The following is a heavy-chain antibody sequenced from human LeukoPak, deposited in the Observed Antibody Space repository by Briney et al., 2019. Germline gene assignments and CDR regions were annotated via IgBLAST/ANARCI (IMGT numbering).Heavy chain of an antibody. CDR3: ARLGVGDGDYYYYYMDV. V-gene: IGHV4-61*05. J-gene: IGHJ6*03. Sequence: SETLSLTCTVSGGSISSSSYYWGWIRQPPGKGLEWIGYIYYSGSTNYNPSLKSRVTISVDTSKNQFSLKLSSVTAADTAVYYCARLGVGDGDYYYYYMDVWGKGTTVTVSS. CDR1: GGSISSSSYY. D-gene: IGHD3-16*01. CDR2: IYYSGST.